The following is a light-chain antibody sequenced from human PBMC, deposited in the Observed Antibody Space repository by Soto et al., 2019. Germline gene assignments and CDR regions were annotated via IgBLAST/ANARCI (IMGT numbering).Light chain of an antibody. CDR2: WAS. CDR1: QSVLYSSNNKNY. J-gene: IGKJ2*01. Sequence: DIVMTQSPDSLAVSLGERATINCKSSQSVLYSSNNKNYLAWYQQKPRQPPKLLIYWASTRESGVPDRFSGSGSGTHFTLTISSLQAEDVAVYYCQQYLNTPYTFGQGTKLEIK. CDR3: QQYLNTPYT. V-gene: IGKV4-1*01.